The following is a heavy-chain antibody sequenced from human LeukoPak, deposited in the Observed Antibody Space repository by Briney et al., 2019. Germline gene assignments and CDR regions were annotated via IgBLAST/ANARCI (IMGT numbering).Heavy chain of an antibody. V-gene: IGHV1-2*02. J-gene: IGHJ5*02. CDR2: INPNSGGT. Sequence: ASVKVSCKASGYTFTGYYMHWVRQAPGQGLEWMGWINPNSGGTNYAQKCQGRVTMTRHTSISTAYMEPSRLRSDDTAVYYCARDRSKYQLLYSWFDPWGQGTLVTVSS. CDR1: GYTFTGYY. CDR3: ARDRSKYQLLYSWFDP. D-gene: IGHD2-2*02.